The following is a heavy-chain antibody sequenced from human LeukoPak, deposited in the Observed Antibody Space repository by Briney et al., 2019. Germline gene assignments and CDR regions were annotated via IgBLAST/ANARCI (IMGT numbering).Heavy chain of an antibody. CDR2: IIPILGIA. CDR1: GGTFSSYA. V-gene: IGHV1-69*04. D-gene: IGHD2-21*01. CDR3: ARDRTYGGYVDY. J-gene: IGHJ4*02. Sequence: VASVKVSCKASGGTFSSYAISWVRQAPGQGLEWMGRIIPILGIANYAQKFQGRVTITADKSTSTAYMELSSLRSEDTAVYYCARDRTYGGYVDYWGQGTLVTVSS.